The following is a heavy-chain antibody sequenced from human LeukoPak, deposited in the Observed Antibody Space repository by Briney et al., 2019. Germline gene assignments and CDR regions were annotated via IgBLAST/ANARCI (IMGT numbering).Heavy chain of an antibody. Sequence: SETLSLTCTVSGGSISSYYWSWIRQPAGKGLEWIGRIYTSGSTNYNPSLKSRVTMSVDTSKNQFSLKLSSVTAADTAVYYCARGQRENWNYLNYYYYYMDVWAKGPRSPSP. V-gene: IGHV4-4*07. CDR3: ARGQRENWNYLNYYYYYMDV. CDR2: IYTSGST. D-gene: IGHD1-7*01. J-gene: IGHJ6*03. CDR1: GGSISSYY.